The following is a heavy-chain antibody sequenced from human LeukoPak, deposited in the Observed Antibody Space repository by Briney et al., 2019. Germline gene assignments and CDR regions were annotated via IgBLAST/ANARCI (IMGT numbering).Heavy chain of an antibody. CDR3: ARQGYHDYVWGSYEIDI. J-gene: IGHJ3*02. D-gene: IGHD3-16*01. Sequence: SETLSLTCTVSGGSISSSSYYRSWIRQSPGKGLGWIGEINHSGSTNYNPSLKSRVTISIDTSKNQFSLKLSSVTAADTAVYYCARQGYHDYVWGSYEIDIWGQGTMVTVSS. CDR2: INHSGST. CDR1: GGSISSSSYY. V-gene: IGHV4-39*01.